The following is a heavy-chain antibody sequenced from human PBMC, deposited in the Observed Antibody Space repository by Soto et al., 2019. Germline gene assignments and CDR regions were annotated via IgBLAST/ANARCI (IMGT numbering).Heavy chain of an antibody. V-gene: IGHV1-3*05. CDR2: INAGNGNT. J-gene: IGHJ4*02. CDR3: ARGITLPTPLDY. D-gene: IGHD1-20*01. Sequence: QVQLVQSGAEEKKPGASVKVSCKASGYTFTSYAMHWVRQAPGQRLEWMGWINAGNGNTKYSQKFQGRVTITRDTSASTAYMELSSLRSEDAAVYYCARGITLPTPLDYWGQGTLVTVSS. CDR1: GYTFTSYA.